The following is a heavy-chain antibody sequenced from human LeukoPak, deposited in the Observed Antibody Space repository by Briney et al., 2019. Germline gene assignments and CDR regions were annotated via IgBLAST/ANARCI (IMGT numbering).Heavy chain of an antibody. CDR1: GFTYSRYW. V-gene: IGHV3-7*01. Sequence: GGSLRLSCVVSGFTYSRYWMTWFRQAPGKGLEWVANIKQDGSQKNYVDSVEGRFTISRDNAKKSLYLQMNSLRGEDTAVYFCARGGTYDIWGQGTRVTVSS. CDR3: ARGGTYDI. CDR2: IKQDGSQK. J-gene: IGHJ3*02.